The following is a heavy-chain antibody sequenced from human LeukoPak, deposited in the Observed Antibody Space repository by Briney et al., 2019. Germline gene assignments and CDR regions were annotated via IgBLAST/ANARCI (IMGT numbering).Heavy chain of an antibody. J-gene: IGHJ3*02. D-gene: IGHD3-3*01. CDR2: IKKDGSEK. CDR1: EFTFSHYW. CDR3: ARVAAPHDFWGGYEDAFDI. V-gene: IGHV3-7*03. Sequence: GGSLRLSCAASEFTFSHYWMSWVRQAPGKGLEWVAHIKKDGSEKYYVDSVKGRFTISRDNAKNSVYLQMNSLRAEDTAVYHCARVAAPHDFWGGYEDAFDIWGQGTLVTVSS.